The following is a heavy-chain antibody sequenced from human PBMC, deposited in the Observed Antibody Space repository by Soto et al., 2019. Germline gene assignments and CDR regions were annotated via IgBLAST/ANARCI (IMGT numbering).Heavy chain of an antibody. CDR1: GGSISSNNW. CDR2: KYHSGST. CDR3: ARREGDCRGGSCPFYHD. Sequence: QVQLQESGPGLVKPSETLSLTCAVSGGSISSNNWWSWVRQTPGKGLGWIGEKYHSGSTNYNPSLKSRVTIARDKSKNQFSLSLTSMTAADTAVYYCARREGDCRGGSCPFYHDWGQGTLVTASS. D-gene: IGHD2-15*01. V-gene: IGHV4-4*02. J-gene: IGHJ4*02.